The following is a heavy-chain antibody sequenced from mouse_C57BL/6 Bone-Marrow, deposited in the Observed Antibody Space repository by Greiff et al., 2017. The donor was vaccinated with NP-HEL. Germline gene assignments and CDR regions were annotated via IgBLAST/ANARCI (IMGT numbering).Heavy chain of an antibody. Sequence: VQLQQPGAELVKPGASVKLSCKASGYTFTSYWMHWVKQRPGQGLEWIGMIHPNSGSTNYNEKFKSKATLTVDKSSSTAYMQLSSLTSEDSAVYYCARFLFITTVVATDFDYWGQGTTLTVSS. CDR1: GYTFTSYW. V-gene: IGHV1-64*01. CDR2: IHPNSGST. J-gene: IGHJ2*01. CDR3: ARFLFITTVVATDFDY. D-gene: IGHD1-1*01.